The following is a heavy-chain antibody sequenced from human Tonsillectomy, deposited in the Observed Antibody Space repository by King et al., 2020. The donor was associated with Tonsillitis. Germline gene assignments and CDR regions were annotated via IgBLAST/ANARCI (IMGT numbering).Heavy chain of an antibody. CDR1: GFTFSDYH. CDR2: ISSSGNTK. CDR3: ARETPFYDILTDYYIDAFDI. J-gene: IGHJ3*02. D-gene: IGHD3-9*01. Sequence: VQLVESGGGLGKPGGSLRLSCAASGFTFSDYHMNWIRQAPGKGLEWVSHISSSGNTKYYPDSVKGRFTISRDNAKNSLYLQMNSLRAEDTAVYYCARETPFYDILTDYYIDAFDIWGQGTMVTVSS. V-gene: IGHV3-11*01.